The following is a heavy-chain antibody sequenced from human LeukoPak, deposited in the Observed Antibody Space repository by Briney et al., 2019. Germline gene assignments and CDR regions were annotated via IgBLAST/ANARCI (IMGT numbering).Heavy chain of an antibody. V-gene: IGHV1-69*06. Sequence: ASVKVSRKASGGTFSSYAISWVRQAPGQGLEWMGGIIPIFGTANYAQKFQGRVTITADKSTSTAYMELSSLRSEDTAVYYCAREGPRYSGYYYWGQGTLVTVSS. D-gene: IGHD5-12*01. CDR1: GGTFSSYA. J-gene: IGHJ4*02. CDR2: IIPIFGTA. CDR3: AREGPRYSGYYY.